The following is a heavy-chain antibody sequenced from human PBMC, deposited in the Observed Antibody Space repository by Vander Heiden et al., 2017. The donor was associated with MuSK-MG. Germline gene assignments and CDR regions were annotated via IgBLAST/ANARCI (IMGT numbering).Heavy chain of an antibody. D-gene: IGHD3-22*01. CDR2: IIPIFETA. CDR3: ARVYYDGTGYYYHYFDF. Sequence: QVQLVQSGAEVKKPGSSVKVSCRASGGTFSTHSINWVRQAPGQGLEWMGGIIPIFETAKYAQKFQGRVTIAADESTSTVYMELSGLRSEDTAVYFCARVYYDGTGYYYHYFDFWGQGSLGTVSS. CDR1: GGTFSTHS. J-gene: IGHJ4*02. V-gene: IGHV1-69*12.